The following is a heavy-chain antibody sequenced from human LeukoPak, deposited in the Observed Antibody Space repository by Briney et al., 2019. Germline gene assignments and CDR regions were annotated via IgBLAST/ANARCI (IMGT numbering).Heavy chain of an antibody. Sequence: PGGSLRLSCAASGFTFSSYSMNWVRQAPGKGLKGVSSFISSSSYIYYADSVKGRFTISRDNAKNSLYLQMNSLRAEDTAVYYCARDPAVDYYDSSGYPDYWGQGTLVTVSS. D-gene: IGHD3-22*01. CDR3: ARDPAVDYYDSSGYPDY. CDR2: FISSSSYI. V-gene: IGHV3-21*01. CDR1: GFTFSSYS. J-gene: IGHJ4*02.